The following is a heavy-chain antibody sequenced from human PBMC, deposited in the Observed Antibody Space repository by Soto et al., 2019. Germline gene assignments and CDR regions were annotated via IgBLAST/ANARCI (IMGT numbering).Heavy chain of an antibody. Sequence: EVQLLESGGGLVQPGGSLRLSCVASGFTFSNYDMSWVSQAPGKGLEWVSTVDSAGSTYYADYVTGRFTISRDNSRITLSLQMNSLRAEDTAVYYCAKHRLARGIDYWGQGTPVTVSS. D-gene: IGHD3-10*01. J-gene: IGHJ4*02. CDR2: VDSAGST. CDR1: GFTFSNYD. V-gene: IGHV3-23*01. CDR3: AKHRLARGIDY.